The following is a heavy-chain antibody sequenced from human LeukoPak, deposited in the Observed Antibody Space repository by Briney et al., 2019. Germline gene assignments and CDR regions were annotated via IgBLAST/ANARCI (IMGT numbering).Heavy chain of an antibody. Sequence: GGFLRLSCAASGFTFSSYAMHWVRQAPGKGLEWVAVISYDGSNKYYADSVKGRFTISRDNSKNTLYLQMNSLRAEDTAVYYCTRRYNYDSSGYYYVRDAFDIWGQGTMVTVSS. V-gene: IGHV3-30*04. CDR1: GFTFSSYA. CDR3: TRRYNYDSSGYYYVRDAFDI. CDR2: ISYDGSNK. J-gene: IGHJ3*02. D-gene: IGHD3-22*01.